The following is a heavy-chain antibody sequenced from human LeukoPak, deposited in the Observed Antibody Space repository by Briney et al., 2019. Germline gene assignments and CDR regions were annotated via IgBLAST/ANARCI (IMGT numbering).Heavy chain of an antibody. CDR2: IYYSGNT. Sequence: SETLSLTCTVSGVSISSSNSYWGWIRQPPGKGLEWIGSIYYSGNTYYNASLKSQVSISIDTSKNQFSLRLTSVTAADTAVYYCARDRRYDSSGYYYNDAFDIWGQGTMVTVSS. CDR1: GVSISSSNSY. V-gene: IGHV4-39*02. J-gene: IGHJ3*02. CDR3: ARDRRYDSSGYYYNDAFDI. D-gene: IGHD3-22*01.